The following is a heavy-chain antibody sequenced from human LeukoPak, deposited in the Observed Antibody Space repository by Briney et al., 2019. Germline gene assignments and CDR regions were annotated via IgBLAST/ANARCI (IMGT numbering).Heavy chain of an antibody. Sequence: GGSLRVSCAASGFTLSDYWMQWVRQAPGKGLVWVSRINSDGSRIIYADSVKGRFTISRDNAKNTVYLQMNSLRAGDSAIYFCARAPQIGFSGFDKNYWGQGTLVTVSS. CDR3: ARAPQIGFSGFDKNY. D-gene: IGHD5-12*01. V-gene: IGHV3-74*01. CDR2: INSDGSRI. CDR1: GFTLSDYW. J-gene: IGHJ4*02.